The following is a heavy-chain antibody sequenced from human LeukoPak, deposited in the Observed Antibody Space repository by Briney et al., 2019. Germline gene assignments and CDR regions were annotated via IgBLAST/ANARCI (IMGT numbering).Heavy chain of an antibody. CDR2: IYHSGST. V-gene: IGHV4-30-2*01. CDR1: GGSTSSGGYS. Sequence: SETLSLTCAVSGGSTSSGGYSWSWIRQPPGKGLEWIGYIYHSGSTYYNPSLKSRVTISVDRSKNQFSLKLSSVTAADTAVYYCARSTITIFGVVIQFDYWGQGTLVTVSS. CDR3: ARSTITIFGVVIQFDY. J-gene: IGHJ4*02. D-gene: IGHD3-3*01.